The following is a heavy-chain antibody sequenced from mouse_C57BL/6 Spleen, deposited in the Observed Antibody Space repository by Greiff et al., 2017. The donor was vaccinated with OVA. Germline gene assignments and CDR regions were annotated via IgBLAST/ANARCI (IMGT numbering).Heavy chain of an antibody. D-gene: IGHD1-1*01. J-gene: IGHJ1*03. CDR1: GYTFTDYY. Sequence: VQLQQSGPELVKPGASVKISCKASGYTFTDYYMNWVKQSHGKSLEWIGDINPNNGGTSYNQKFKGKATLTVDKSSSTAYMELRSLTSEDSAVYYCARPSITTVGYFDVWGTGTTVTVSS. V-gene: IGHV1-26*01. CDR2: INPNNGGT. CDR3: ARPSITTVGYFDV.